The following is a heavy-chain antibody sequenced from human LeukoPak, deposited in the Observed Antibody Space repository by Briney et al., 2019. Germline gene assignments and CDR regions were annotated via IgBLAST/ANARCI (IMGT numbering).Heavy chain of an antibody. J-gene: IGHJ4*02. Sequence: GGSLRLSCTASGFTFGDYAMSWFRQAPGKGLEWVGFIRSKAYGGTTEYAASVKGRFTISRDDSKSIAYLQMNRQKTEDTAVYYCTPSDTAMVLWGQGILVTVSS. CDR1: GFTFGDYA. CDR2: IRSKAYGGTT. V-gene: IGHV3-49*03. CDR3: TPSDTAMVL. D-gene: IGHD5-18*01.